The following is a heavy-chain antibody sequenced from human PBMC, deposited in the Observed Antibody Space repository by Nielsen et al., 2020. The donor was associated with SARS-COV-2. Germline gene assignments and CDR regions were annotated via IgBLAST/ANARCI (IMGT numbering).Heavy chain of an antibody. V-gene: IGHV4-34*01. CDR2: INHIGST. CDR1: GGSFSGYY. J-gene: IGHJ2*01. Sequence: SETLSLTCAVYGGSFSGYYWSWIRQPPGRGLEWIGEINHIGSTYYNPSLKSRVTISVDTSKNQFSLKLSSVTAADTAVYYCARHLAITGAMIVVVTDWYFDLWGRGTLVTVSS. CDR3: ARHLAITGAMIVVVTDWYFDL. D-gene: IGHD3-22*01.